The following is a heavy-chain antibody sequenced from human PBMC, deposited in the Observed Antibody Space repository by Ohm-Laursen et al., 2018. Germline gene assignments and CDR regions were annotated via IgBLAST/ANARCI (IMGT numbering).Heavy chain of an antibody. CDR2: ISSSGSTI. CDR3: AKVPRYCSGGSCRGGYFQY. CDR1: GFTFSDYY. Sequence: SLRLSCSAAGFTFSDYYMSWIRQAPGKGLEWVSYISSSGSTIYYADFVKGRFTISRDNAKNSLYLQMNSLRAEDTAVYYCAKVPRYCSGGSCRGGYFQYWGQGTLVTVSS. J-gene: IGHJ1*01. D-gene: IGHD2-15*01. V-gene: IGHV3-11*01.